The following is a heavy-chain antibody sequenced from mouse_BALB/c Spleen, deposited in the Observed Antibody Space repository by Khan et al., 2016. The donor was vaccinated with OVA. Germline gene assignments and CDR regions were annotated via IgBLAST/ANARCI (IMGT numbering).Heavy chain of an antibody. CDR1: GFSLTSYG. V-gene: IGHV2-3*01. CDR2: IWGDGNT. CDR3: AKDRGYYAVDY. Sequence: QMQLEESGPGLVAPSQSLSITCTVSGFSLTSYGVSWVRQPPGKGLEWLGVIWGDGNTNFHSALRSRLSISKYNSKSQVFLKLNSLQTDDTATYYCAKDRGYYAVDYWGQGTSVTVSS. J-gene: IGHJ4*01.